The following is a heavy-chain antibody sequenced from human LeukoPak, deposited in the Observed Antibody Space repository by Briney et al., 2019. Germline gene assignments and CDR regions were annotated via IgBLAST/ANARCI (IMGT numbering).Heavy chain of an antibody. D-gene: IGHD3-10*01. J-gene: IGHJ3*02. CDR3: ARRGTSMFRGVHMGPHDGFDI. CDR2: IYPGESET. Sequence: GEPLKTSCKGSEYRFTSYWIGWGRRMPGKGLGGRGIIYPGESETRNSPSFQGQVTISEDRSIATAYLQWSSLKASDTAMYYCARRGTSMFRGVHMGPHDGFDIWGQGTMVTVSS. V-gene: IGHV5-51*01. CDR1: EYRFTSYW.